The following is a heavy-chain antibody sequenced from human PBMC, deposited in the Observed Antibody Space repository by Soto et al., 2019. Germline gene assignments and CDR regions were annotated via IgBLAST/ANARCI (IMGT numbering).Heavy chain of an antibody. CDR1: GYSFTSYW. Sequence: GEALTISCKGSGYSFTSYWISWVRQMPGKGLEWMGRIDPSDSYTNYSPSFQGHVTISADKSISTAYLQWSSLKASDTAMYYCARYVSAAAHLAFDAWGQGNLVTGSS. V-gene: IGHV5-10-1*01. CDR3: ARYVSAAAHLAFDA. CDR2: IDPSDSYT. J-gene: IGHJ4*02. D-gene: IGHD2-2*01.